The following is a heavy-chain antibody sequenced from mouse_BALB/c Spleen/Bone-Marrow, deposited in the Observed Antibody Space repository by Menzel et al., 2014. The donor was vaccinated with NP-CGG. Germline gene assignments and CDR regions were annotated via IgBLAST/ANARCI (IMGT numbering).Heavy chain of an antibody. J-gene: IGHJ4*01. CDR1: GYTFTSYW. V-gene: IGHV1S41*01. Sequence: DLVKPGAPVKLSCKASGYTFTSYWISWIKQRPGQGLEWIGRIAPGSGSTYYNEMFKGKATLTVDTSSCTAYIQLSSLSTEDSADYFGARFPSCYGNYGAMDYWGQGTSVTVSS. CDR3: ARFPSCYGNYGAMDY. D-gene: IGHD2-1*01. CDR2: IAPGSGST.